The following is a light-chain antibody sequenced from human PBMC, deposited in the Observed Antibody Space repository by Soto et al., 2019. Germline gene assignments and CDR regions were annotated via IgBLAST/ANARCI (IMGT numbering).Light chain of an antibody. Sequence: QSALTQPAAVSGSPGQSITISCTGTSSDVGAYDFVSWYQQHPGEAPKVMIYDVNNRPSGVSNRFSGSKAGNTASLTISGLQAEDEADYYCSSYTRTFTLVFGTGTKLTVL. CDR3: SSYTRTFTLV. V-gene: IGLV2-14*03. J-gene: IGLJ1*01. CDR1: SSDVGAYDF. CDR2: DVN.